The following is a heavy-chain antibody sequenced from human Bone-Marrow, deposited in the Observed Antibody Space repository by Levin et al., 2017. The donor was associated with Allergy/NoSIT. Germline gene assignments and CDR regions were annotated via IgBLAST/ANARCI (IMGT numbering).Heavy chain of an antibody. J-gene: IGHJ3*01. CDR2: ISSTAATI. D-gene: IGHD3-10*01. CDR3: AKVVGAGPWAHVHT. V-gene: IGHV3-11*01. CDR1: GFNFRGHY. Sequence: PGESLKISCAASGFNFRGHYMSWIRQAPGKGLEWISYISSTAATISYADSVKGRFTISRDNAKNSLFLQMNSLRAEDTAVYYCAKVVGAGPWAHVHTWGQGTMVTVSS.